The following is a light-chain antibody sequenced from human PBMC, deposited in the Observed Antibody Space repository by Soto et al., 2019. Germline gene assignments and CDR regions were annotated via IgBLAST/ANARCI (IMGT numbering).Light chain of an antibody. CDR2: KAS. Sequence: DIQMTQSPSTLSASVGDRVTITCRASQSISSWLAWYQQKPGKAPKLLIYKASNLESGVPSRFSGSGSGTEFTLTISSLQPDDFATYYCQQYDNLPRTFGGGTKVEIK. CDR1: QSISSW. J-gene: IGKJ4*01. V-gene: IGKV1-5*03. CDR3: QQYDNLPRT.